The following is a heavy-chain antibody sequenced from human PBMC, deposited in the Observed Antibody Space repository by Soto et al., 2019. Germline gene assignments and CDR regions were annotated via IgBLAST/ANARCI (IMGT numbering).Heavy chain of an antibody. V-gene: IGHV4-39*01. CDR1: GGSISSSSYY. Sequence: PSETLSLTCTVSGGSISSSSYYWGWIRQPPGKGLEWIGSIYYSGSTYYNPSLKSRVTISVDTSKNQFSLKLSSVTAADTAVYYCASRKYYYASSGYLADYWGQGTLVTVSS. D-gene: IGHD3-22*01. CDR3: ASRKYYYASSGYLADY. CDR2: IYYSGST. J-gene: IGHJ4*02.